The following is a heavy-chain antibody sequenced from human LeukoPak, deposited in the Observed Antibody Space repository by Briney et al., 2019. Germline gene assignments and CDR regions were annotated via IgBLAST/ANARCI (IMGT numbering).Heavy chain of an antibody. Sequence: ASVKVSCKASGGTFSSYAISWVRQAPGQGLEWMGGIIPIFGTAHYAQKFQGRVTITADESTSTAYMELSSLRSEDTAVYYCARDGALWFGELLSPDYYYGMDVWGQGTTVTVSS. V-gene: IGHV1-69*13. CDR2: IIPIFGTA. D-gene: IGHD3-10*01. J-gene: IGHJ6*02. CDR3: ARDGALWFGELLSPDYYYGMDV. CDR1: GGTFSSYA.